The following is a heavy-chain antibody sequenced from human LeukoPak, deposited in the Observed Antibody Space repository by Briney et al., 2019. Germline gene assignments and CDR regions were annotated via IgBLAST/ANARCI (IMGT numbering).Heavy chain of an antibody. J-gene: IGHJ6*02. V-gene: IGHV4-34*01. D-gene: IGHD5-18*01. Sequence: KPSETLSLTCAVYGGSFSGYYWSWIRQPPGKGLEWIGEINHSGSTNYNPSLKSRVTISVDTSKNQFSLKLSSVTAADTAVSYCARARFYSYGGYYYYYGMDVWGQGTTVTVSS. CDR1: GGSFSGYY. CDR3: ARARFYSYGGYYYYYGMDV. CDR2: INHSGST.